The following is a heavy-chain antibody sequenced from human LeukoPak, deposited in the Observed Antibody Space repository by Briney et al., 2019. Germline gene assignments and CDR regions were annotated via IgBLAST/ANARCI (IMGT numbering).Heavy chain of an antibody. CDR2: INPSGGST. J-gene: IGHJ4*02. Sequence: ASVKVSCKASGYTFTGYYMHWVRQAPGQGLEWMGIINPSGGSTSYAQKFQGRVTMTRDTSTSTVYMELSSLRSEDTAVYYCARAVGINKFDYWGQGTLVTVSS. CDR3: ARAVGINKFDY. D-gene: IGHD1-26*01. V-gene: IGHV1-46*01. CDR1: GYTFTGYY.